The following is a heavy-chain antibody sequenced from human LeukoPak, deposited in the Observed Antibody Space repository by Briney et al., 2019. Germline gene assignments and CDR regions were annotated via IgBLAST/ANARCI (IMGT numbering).Heavy chain of an antibody. D-gene: IGHD6-13*01. CDR1: GGSISSSSYY. J-gene: IGHJ3*02. Sequence: PSETLSLTCTVSGGSISSSSYYWGWIRQPPGKGLEWIGSIYYSGSTYYNPSLKSRVTISVDTSKNQFSLKLSSVTAADTAVYYCARLRGGQQLEAYAFDIWGQGTMVTVSS. CDR2: IYYSGST. CDR3: ARLRGGQQLEAYAFDI. V-gene: IGHV4-39*07.